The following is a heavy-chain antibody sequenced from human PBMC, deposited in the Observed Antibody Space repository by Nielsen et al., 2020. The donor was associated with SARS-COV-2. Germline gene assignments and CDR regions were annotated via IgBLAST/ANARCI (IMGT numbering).Heavy chain of an antibody. CDR3: ARHRGYQLLFGRFDP. CDR1: GYLFTTYW. Sequence: GESLKISCQGSGYLFTTYWISWVRQVPGKGLEWMGGIDPSDSYTKYRPSFEGRVTISMDKSLNTAYLQWSSLRASDTGIYYCARHRGYQLLFGRFDPWGQGTLVTVSS. J-gene: IGHJ5*02. D-gene: IGHD2-2*01. CDR2: IDPSDSYT. V-gene: IGHV5-10-1*01.